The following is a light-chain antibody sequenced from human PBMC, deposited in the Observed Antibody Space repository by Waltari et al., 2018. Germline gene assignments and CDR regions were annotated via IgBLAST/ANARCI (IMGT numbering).Light chain of an antibody. CDR3: CSYAGSRV. Sequence: SALTQPASVSGSPGQSITISCTATSRELGSYTLVSWYQQHPGKAPKPILYEGTKRPSGVSNRFSGSKSGNTASLTISGLQAEDEADYYCCSYAGSRVFGGGTKLTVL. J-gene: IGLJ3*02. V-gene: IGLV2-23*01. CDR2: EGT. CDR1: SRELGSYTL.